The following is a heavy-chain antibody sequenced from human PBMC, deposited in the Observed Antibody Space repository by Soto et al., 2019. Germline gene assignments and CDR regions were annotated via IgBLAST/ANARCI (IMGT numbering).Heavy chain of an antibody. CDR2: ISSSGSTI. D-gene: IGHD5-12*01. Sequence: PGGSLRLSCAASGFTFSDYYMSWIRQAPGKGLEWVSYISSSGSTIYYADSVKGRFTISRDNAKNSLYLQMNSLRAEDTAVYYCAWAVATIWGVGYFDLWGRGTLVTVSS. CDR3: AWAVATIWGVGYFDL. CDR1: GFTFSDYY. J-gene: IGHJ2*01. V-gene: IGHV3-11*01.